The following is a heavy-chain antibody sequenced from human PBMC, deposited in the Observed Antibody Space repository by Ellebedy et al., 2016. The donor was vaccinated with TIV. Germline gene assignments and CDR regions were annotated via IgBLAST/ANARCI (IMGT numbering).Heavy chain of an antibody. J-gene: IGHJ4*02. CDR3: AKDSGLLPALDY. D-gene: IGHD1-26*01. V-gene: IGHV3-30*18. CDR1: GFTFSSYG. CDR2: ISYDGSNK. Sequence: GGSLRLXCAASGFTFSSYGMHWVRQAPGKGLEWVAVISYDGSNKYYADSVKGRFTISRDNSKNTLYLQMNSLRAEDTAVYYCAKDSGLLPALDYWGQGTLVTVSS.